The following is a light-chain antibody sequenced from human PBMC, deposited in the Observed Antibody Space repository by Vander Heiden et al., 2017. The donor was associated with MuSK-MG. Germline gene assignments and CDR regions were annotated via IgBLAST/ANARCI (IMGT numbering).Light chain of an antibody. CDR2: ATS. Sequence: DIQMTQSPSSLSASVGDTVTITCRTSQSVSTYLNWYQHKPGRAPNLLIYATSTLQSGVPSRFSGRGSGTDFTLTITNLQPEDFATYYCQQSYGTLYTFGPGTKLDIK. CDR1: QSVSTY. J-gene: IGKJ2*01. CDR3: QQSYGTLYT. V-gene: IGKV1-39*01.